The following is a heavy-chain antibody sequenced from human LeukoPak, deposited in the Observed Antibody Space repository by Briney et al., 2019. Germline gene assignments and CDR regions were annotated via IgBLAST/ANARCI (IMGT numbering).Heavy chain of an antibody. CDR2: INHSGST. CDR1: GGSFSGYY. D-gene: IGHD3-22*01. CDR3: ARGHRVYYDSSGYRLSYYYYGMDV. Sequence: PSETLSLTCAVYGGSFSGYYWSWIRQPPGKGLEWIGEINHSGSTNYNPSLKSRVTTSVDTSKNQFSLKLSSVTAADTAVYYCARGHRVYYDSSGYRLSYYYYGMDVWGQGTTVTVSS. V-gene: IGHV4-34*01. J-gene: IGHJ6*02.